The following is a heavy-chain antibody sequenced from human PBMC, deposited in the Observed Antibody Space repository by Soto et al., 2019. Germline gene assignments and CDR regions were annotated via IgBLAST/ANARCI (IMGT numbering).Heavy chain of an antibody. CDR2: IYYSGST. V-gene: IGHV4-59*01. CDR1: GGSISSYY. J-gene: IGHJ4*02. D-gene: IGHD5-12*01. CDR3: ARGREMATIFGY. Sequence: SETLSLTCTVSGGSISSYYWSWIRQPPGKGLEWIGYIYYSGSTNYNPSLKSRVTISVDTSKNQFSPKLSSVTAADTAVYYCARGREMATIFGYWGQGTLVTVSS.